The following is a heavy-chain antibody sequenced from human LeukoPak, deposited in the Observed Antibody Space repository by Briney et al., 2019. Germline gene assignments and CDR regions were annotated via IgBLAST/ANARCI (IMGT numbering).Heavy chain of an antibody. V-gene: IGHV4-39*01. CDR2: IYYRGST. Sequence: KPSQTLSLTCTVAGGSISSSSDYWGWIRQPPGKGLEWIGSIYYRGSTYYNPSLKSRFTISVDTSKNQFPLKLSSVTAADTAVYYCASGVGYCSSTSCYTNAFDIWGQGTMVTVSS. J-gene: IGHJ3*02. CDR3: ASGVGYCSSTSCYTNAFDI. CDR1: GGSISSSSDY. D-gene: IGHD2-2*02.